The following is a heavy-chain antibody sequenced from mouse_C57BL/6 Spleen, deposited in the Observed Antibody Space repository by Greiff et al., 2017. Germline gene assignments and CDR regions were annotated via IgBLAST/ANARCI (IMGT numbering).Heavy chain of an antibody. V-gene: IGHV1-52*01. J-gene: IGHJ2*01. CDR2: IDPSDSET. D-gene: IGHD2-5*01. Sequence: QVQLQQPGAELVRPGSSVKLSCKASGYTFTSYWMHWVKQRPIQGLEWIGNIDPSDSETHYNQKFKDKATLTVDKSSSTAYLQLSSLTSEDSAVYYCARSNQGYYFDYWGQGTTLTVSS. CDR3: ARSNQGYYFDY. CDR1: GYTFTSYW.